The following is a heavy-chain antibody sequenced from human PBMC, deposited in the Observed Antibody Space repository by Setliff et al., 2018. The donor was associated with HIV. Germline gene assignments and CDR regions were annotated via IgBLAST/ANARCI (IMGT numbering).Heavy chain of an antibody. CDR2: SIPNSGGT. CDR3: ARNLHYFDRSGYYSWFYFDF. J-gene: IGHJ4*02. CDR1: GGTFSSYA. D-gene: IGHD3-22*01. V-gene: IGHV1-2*06. Sequence: ASVKVSCKASGGTFSSYAISWVRQAAGQGLECMGRSIPNSGGTNYAQKFQGRVTMTRDTSISTAYMELTRLRSDDTAVYYCARNLHYFDRSGYYSWFYFDFWGQGTLVTVSS.